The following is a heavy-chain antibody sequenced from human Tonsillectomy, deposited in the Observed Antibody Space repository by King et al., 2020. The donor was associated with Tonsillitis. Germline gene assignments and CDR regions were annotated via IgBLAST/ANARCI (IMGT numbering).Heavy chain of an antibody. CDR3: ARYTVTRYYYYYYGMDV. J-gene: IGHJ6*02. Sequence: QLVQSGAEVKKPGASVKVSCKASGYTFTSYDINWERQATGQGLEWRGWMNPNIGNTGVAQKFQGRVTMTRNTSISTAYMDLSSLRSEDTAVYYCARYTVTRYYYYYYGMDVWGQGTTVTVSS. D-gene: IGHD4-17*01. CDR1: GYTFTSYD. CDR2: MNPNIGNT. V-gene: IGHV1-8*01.